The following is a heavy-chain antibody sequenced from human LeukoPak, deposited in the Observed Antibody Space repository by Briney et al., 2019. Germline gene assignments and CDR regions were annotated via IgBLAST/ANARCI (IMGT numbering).Heavy chain of an antibody. Sequence: KPSETLSLTCTVSGGSISSSGYYWGWIRQPPGKGLEWIGSIYYSGSTYYNPSLKSRVTISVDTSKNQFSLKLSSVTAADTAVYYCARGGRWLQFRAQSGAFDIWGQGTMVTVSS. V-gene: IGHV4-39*01. CDR3: ARGGRWLQFRAQSGAFDI. J-gene: IGHJ3*02. D-gene: IGHD5-24*01. CDR2: IYYSGST. CDR1: GGSISSSGYY.